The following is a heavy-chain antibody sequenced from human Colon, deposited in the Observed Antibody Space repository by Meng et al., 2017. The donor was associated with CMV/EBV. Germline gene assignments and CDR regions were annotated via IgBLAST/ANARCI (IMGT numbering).Heavy chain of an antibody. Sequence: GESLKISCAASGFTFSDYYMSWIRQAPGKGLEWVSYISSSGSTIYYADSVKGRFTISRDNAKNSLYLQMNSLRAEDTAVYYCARDGRYDYVWGSYRYSNWFDPWGQGTLVTVSS. CDR2: ISSSGSTI. CDR1: GFTFSDYY. D-gene: IGHD3-16*02. J-gene: IGHJ5*02. V-gene: IGHV3-11*01. CDR3: ARDGRYDYVWGSYRYSNWFDP.